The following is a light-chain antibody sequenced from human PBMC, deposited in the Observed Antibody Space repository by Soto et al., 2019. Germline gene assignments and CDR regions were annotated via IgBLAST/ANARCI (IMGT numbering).Light chain of an antibody. CDR2: DAS. CDR3: KQRSNWSPFP. J-gene: IGKJ3*01. V-gene: IGKV3-11*01. Sequence: EIVLTQSPATLSLSPGARATLSCRASQSVSSYLACYQQKPGQAPRLLIYDASNRATGIPAMFSGSWSGTDFTLTISSLEPEYFEVYYCKQRSNWSPFPFGPGTKVDIK. CDR1: QSVSSY.